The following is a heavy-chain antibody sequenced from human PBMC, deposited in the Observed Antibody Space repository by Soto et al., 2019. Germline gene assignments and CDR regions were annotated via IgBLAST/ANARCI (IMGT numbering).Heavy chain of an antibody. V-gene: IGHV4-31*03. CDR3: ARGGGYDFRSSQAPPIDV. J-gene: IGHJ6*02. D-gene: IGHD3-3*01. CDR1: GGSISSGGYY. Sequence: SETLSLTCTVSGGSISSGGYYWSWIRQHPGKGLEWIGYIYYSGSTYYNPSLKSRVTISVDTSKNQFSLKLRSVTAADTAVYYCARGGGYDFRSSQAPPIDVWGQGTTVTVSS. CDR2: IYYSGST.